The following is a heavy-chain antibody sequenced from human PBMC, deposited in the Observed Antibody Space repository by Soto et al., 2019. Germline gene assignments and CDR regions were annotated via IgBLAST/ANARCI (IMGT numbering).Heavy chain of an antibody. Sequence: SLKVSCKTSGFTFRSSAVQWVRQARGQRLEWIGWLVVGTGNTNYAQKFQQRVTISSDRSTNTVSMELSSLTSEDTAVYYCATGAYCSGGSCSDYYYYYYGMDLWGQGTTVTV. CDR3: ATGAYCSGGSCSDYYYYYYGMDL. J-gene: IGHJ6*02. CDR2: LVVGTGNT. V-gene: IGHV1-58*01. D-gene: IGHD2-15*01. CDR1: GFTFRSSA.